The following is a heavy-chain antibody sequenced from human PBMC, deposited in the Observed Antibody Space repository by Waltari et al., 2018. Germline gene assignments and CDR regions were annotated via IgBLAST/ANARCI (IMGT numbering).Heavy chain of an antibody. Sequence: VQLVESGGGLVQPGGSLRLSCAASGFTFRSYAMSWVRQAPGKGLEWIGEINHSGSTNYNPSLKSRVTISVDTSKNQFSLKLSSVTAADTAVYYCARARGRLWWSIWGQGTMVTVSS. CDR3: ARARGRLWWSI. CDR1: GFTFRSYA. CDR2: INHSGST. D-gene: IGHD2-21*01. J-gene: IGHJ3*02. V-gene: IGHV4-34*01.